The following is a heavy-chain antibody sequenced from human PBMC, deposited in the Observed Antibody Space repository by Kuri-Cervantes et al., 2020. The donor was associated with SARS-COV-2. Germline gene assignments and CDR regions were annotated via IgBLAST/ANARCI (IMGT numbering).Heavy chain of an antibody. V-gene: IGHV4-34*01. Sequence: SCAVYGGSFSGYYWSWIRQPPGKGLEWIGEINHSGSTNYNPSLKSRVTISVDTSKNQFSLKLSSVTAADTAVYYCARLRQWLDFVPSYFDYWGQGTLVTVSS. D-gene: IGHD6-19*01. CDR1: GGSFSGYY. CDR3: ARLRQWLDFVPSYFDY. J-gene: IGHJ4*02. CDR2: INHSGST.